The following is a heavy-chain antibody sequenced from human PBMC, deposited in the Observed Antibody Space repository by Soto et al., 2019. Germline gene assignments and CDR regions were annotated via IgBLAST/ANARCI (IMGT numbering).Heavy chain of an antibody. CDR3: ARERGYSYGYNY. CDR1: GFTFSSYS. D-gene: IGHD5-18*01. J-gene: IGHJ4*02. CDR2: ISSSSSYI. Sequence: NPGGSLRLSCAASGFTFSSYSMNWVRQAPGKGLEWVSSISSSSSYIYYADSVKGRFTISRDNAKNSLYLQMNSLRAEDTAVYYCARERGYSYGYNYWGQGTLVTVSS. V-gene: IGHV3-21*01.